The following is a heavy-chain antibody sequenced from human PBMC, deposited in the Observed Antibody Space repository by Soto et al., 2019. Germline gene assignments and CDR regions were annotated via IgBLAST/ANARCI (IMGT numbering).Heavy chain of an antibody. CDR2: ISYGGTT. CDR1: GASVTNYY. J-gene: IGHJ4*02. V-gene: IGHV4-59*02. CDR3: AMYYGHGQDY. D-gene: IGHD3-10*01. Sequence: QVQLHQSGPGLAKPSETLSLTCSVSGASVTNYYWSWIRQSPGKGLEWIGYISYGGTTNFNSSLKGRVTVSVDMSKNQFSLTLNSVTAADTAVYYCAMYYGHGQDYWGQGTLVTVSS.